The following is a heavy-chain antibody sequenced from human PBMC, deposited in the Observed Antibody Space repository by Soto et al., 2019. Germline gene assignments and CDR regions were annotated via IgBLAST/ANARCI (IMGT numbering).Heavy chain of an antibody. D-gene: IGHD2-21*02. CDR2: FDPEDGET. CDR3: ATPGGAGVTIDY. V-gene: IGHV1-24*01. J-gene: IGHJ4*02. Sequence: ASVKVSCKVSGYTLTELSMHWVRQAPGKGLEWMGGFDPEDGETIYAQKFQGRVTMTEDTSTDTAYMELSSLRSEDTAVYYCATPGGAGVTIDYWGQGTLVTVSS. CDR1: GYTLTELS.